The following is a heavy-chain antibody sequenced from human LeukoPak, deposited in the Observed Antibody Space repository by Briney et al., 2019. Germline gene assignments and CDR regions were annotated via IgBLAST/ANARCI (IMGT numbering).Heavy chain of an antibody. J-gene: IGHJ4*02. CDR3: ARDLPGTMDY. Sequence: SVKVSCKASGGTFCSYAISWVRQAPGQGLEWMGRIIPILGIANYAQKFQGRVTITADKSTSTAYMELSSLRSEDTAVYYCARDLPGTMDYWGQGTLVTVSS. CDR1: GGTFCSYA. CDR2: IIPILGIA. D-gene: IGHD2-2*01. V-gene: IGHV1-69*04.